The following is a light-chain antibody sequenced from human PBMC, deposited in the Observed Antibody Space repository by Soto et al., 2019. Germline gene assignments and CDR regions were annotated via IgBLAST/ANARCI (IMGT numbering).Light chain of an antibody. Sequence: EIVLTQSPATLSLSPGEGATLSCSASQSISSSLACYQHKTGQAPRLLSSDASKRATGIPARFSGSGSGTDFSLTILSLEPVDFAVYYCQQRGAWPLLTFGGGTKVELK. J-gene: IGKJ4*01. CDR1: QSISSS. CDR2: DAS. CDR3: QQRGAWPLLT. V-gene: IGKV3-11*01.